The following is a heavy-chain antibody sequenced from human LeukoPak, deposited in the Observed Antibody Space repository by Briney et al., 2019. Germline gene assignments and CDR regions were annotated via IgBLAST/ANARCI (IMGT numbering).Heavy chain of an antibody. Sequence: PGGSLRLSCAASGFTFSSYAMSWVRQAPGKGLEWVSAISGSGGSTYYADSVKGRFTISRDNSKNTLYLQMNSLRAKDTAVYYCAKDISRNIVLMVYGEGFDYWGQGTLVTVSS. V-gene: IGHV3-23*01. CDR2: ISGSGGST. CDR1: GFTFSSYA. CDR3: AKDISRNIVLMVYGEGFDY. D-gene: IGHD2-8*01. J-gene: IGHJ4*02.